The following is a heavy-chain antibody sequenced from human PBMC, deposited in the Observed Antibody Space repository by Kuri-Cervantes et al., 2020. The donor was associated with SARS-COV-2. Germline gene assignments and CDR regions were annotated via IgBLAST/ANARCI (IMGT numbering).Heavy chain of an antibody. Sequence: SETLSLTCTVSGGSISSHYWSWIRQPPGKGLEWIGYIYYSGSTNYNPSLKSRVTISVDTSKNQFSLKLSSVTAADTAVYYCARVPTPYYYYYMDVWGKGTTVTISS. CDR1: GGSISSHY. J-gene: IGHJ6*03. CDR2: IYYSGST. V-gene: IGHV4-59*11. CDR3: ARVPTPYYYYYMDV. D-gene: IGHD4-17*01.